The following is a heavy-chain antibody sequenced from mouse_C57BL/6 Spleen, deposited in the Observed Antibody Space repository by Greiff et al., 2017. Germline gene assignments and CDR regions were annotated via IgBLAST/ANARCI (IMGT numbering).Heavy chain of an antibody. Sequence: VQLQQSGTVLARPGASVKMSCKTSGYTFTSYWLHWVKQRPGQGLEWIGAIYPGNSDTSYNQKFKGKAKLTAVTSASTAYMELSSLTNEDSAVYYCTRNYGSSYPNYFDDWGQGTTLTVSS. D-gene: IGHD1-1*01. CDR2: IYPGNSDT. V-gene: IGHV1-5*01. CDR3: TRNYGSSYPNYFDD. CDR1: GYTFTSYW. J-gene: IGHJ2*01.